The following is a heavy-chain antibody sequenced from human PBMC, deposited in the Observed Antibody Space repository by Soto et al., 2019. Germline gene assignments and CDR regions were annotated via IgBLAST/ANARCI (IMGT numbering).Heavy chain of an antibody. J-gene: IGHJ2*01. V-gene: IGHV4-4*02. D-gene: IGHD3-22*01. Sequence: QVQLQESGPGLVKPSGTLSLTCAVSGGSISSSNWWSWVRQPPGKGLEWIGEIYHSGSTNYNPSLKSRVTTSVDKSKNQFSLKLSSVTAADTAVYYCARASYDSSGYYSRYFDLWGRGTLVTVSS. CDR2: IYHSGST. CDR1: GGSISSSNW. CDR3: ARASYDSSGYYSRYFDL.